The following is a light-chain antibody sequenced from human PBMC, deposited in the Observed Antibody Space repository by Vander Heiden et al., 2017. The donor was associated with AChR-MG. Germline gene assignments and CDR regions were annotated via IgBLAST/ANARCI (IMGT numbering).Light chain of an antibody. V-gene: IGKV3-20*01. CDR1: HSIRNSF. CDR2: GAS. J-gene: IGKJ2*01. Sequence: IVLTQSPGTLSLSPGEQATLSCRASHSIRNSFLAWYQQKPGQAPRLLIYGASRRVTGIPDRFSGSGSATDFSFTISRLEPEDCAVYYCQQYGTAPPYTFGQGTKLEIK. CDR3: QQYGTAPPYT.